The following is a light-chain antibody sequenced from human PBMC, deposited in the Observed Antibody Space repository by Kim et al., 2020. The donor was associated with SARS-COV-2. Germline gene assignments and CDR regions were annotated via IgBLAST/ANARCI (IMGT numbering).Light chain of an antibody. Sequence: GQSVTISCPRTTSDICGYNHVSWYQQYPGTVPKLMVYDVDKRPSWVSYRFSASKSGNTASLTISGLQAEDEATYYCNSSRTGNTLVFGGGTQLTVL. CDR3: NSSRTGNTLV. CDR2: DVD. J-gene: IGLJ3*02. CDR1: TSDICGYNH. V-gene: IGLV2-14*03.